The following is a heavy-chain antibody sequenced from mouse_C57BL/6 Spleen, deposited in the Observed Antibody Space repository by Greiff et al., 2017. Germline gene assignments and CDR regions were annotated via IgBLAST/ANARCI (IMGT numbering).Heavy chain of an antibody. CDR2: IYPSDSET. CDR1: GYTFTSYW. V-gene: IGHV1-61*01. D-gene: IGHD2-3*01. CDR3: ARNGYWYYFDY. J-gene: IGHJ2*01. Sequence: VQLQQPGAELVRPGSSVKLSCKASGYTFTSYWMDWVKQRPGQGLEWIGNIYPSDSETHYNQKFKDKATLTVDKSSSTAYMQLSSLTSEDSAVYYCARNGYWYYFDYWGQGTTLTVSS.